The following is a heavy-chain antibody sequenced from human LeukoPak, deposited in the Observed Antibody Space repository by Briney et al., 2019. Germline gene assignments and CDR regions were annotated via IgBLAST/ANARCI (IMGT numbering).Heavy chain of an antibody. CDR3: AKDRTRYYYDSSGYYYVGLL. Sequence: GGSLRLSCAASGFTFSSYAMSWVRQAPGKGLEWVSAISGSGGSTYYADSVEGRFTISRDNSKNTLYLQMNSLRAEDTAVYYCAKDRTRYYYDSSGYYYVGLLWGQGTLVTVSP. D-gene: IGHD3-22*01. CDR2: ISGSGGST. J-gene: IGHJ4*02. V-gene: IGHV3-23*01. CDR1: GFTFSSYA.